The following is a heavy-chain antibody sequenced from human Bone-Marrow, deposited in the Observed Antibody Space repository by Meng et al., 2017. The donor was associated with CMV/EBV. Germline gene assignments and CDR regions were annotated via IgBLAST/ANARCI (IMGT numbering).Heavy chain of an antibody. D-gene: IGHD2-2*03. J-gene: IGHJ4*02. V-gene: IGHV1-2*02. CDR3: ARLFKRLDIVVVPAAIEYYFDY. Sequence: ASVKVSCKASGYTFPDYYMHWVRQAPGQGLEWMGWINPNSGGTNYAQKFQGRVTMTRDTSISTAYMELSRLRSDDTAVYYCARLFKRLDIVVVPAAIEYYFDYWGQGTLVTVSS. CDR1: GYTFPDYY. CDR2: INPNSGGT.